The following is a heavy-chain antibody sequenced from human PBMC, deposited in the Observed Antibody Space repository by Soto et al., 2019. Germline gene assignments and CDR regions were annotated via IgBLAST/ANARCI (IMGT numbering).Heavy chain of an antibody. CDR2: ISGSGGST. D-gene: IGHD3-22*01. Sequence: GGSLRLSCAASGFTFSSYAMSWVRQAPGKGLEWVSAISGSGGSTYYADSVKGRFTISRDNSKNTLYLQMNSLRAEDTAVYYCALASYDSSGYDFAYWGQGTLVTVSS. CDR1: GFTFSSYA. J-gene: IGHJ4*02. V-gene: IGHV3-23*01. CDR3: ALASYDSSGYDFAY.